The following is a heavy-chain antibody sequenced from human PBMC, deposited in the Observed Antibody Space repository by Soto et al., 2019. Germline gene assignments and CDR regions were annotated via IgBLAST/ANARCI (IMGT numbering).Heavy chain of an antibody. Sequence: VQLLESGGGLVQPGGSLRLSCAASGITISNYPMSWVRQAPGKGLDWVSGISGSGDRTYYADSAKGRFTISKDISRNSLSLQLDSLGVDDTAVYFCVKDDGGYPSTAPHWGQGTLVTVSS. D-gene: IGHD3-22*01. J-gene: IGHJ4*02. CDR3: VKDDGGYPSTAPH. CDR2: ISGSGDRT. V-gene: IGHV3-23*01. CDR1: GITISNYP.